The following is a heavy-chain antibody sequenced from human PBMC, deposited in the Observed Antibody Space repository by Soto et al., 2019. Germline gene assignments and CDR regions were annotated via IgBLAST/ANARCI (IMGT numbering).Heavy chain of an antibody. CDR1: GFTFNNYG. CDR3: ARRQISPPTRGAASARGGMDV. J-gene: IGHJ6*02. CDR2: ILNDGNGY. Sequence: GGSLRLSCAASGFTFNNYGMHWVRQAPGKGLEWVAVILNDGNGYYYANSVKGRFTISRDNSKNTLYLQMSSLRVEDTAVYYCARRQISPPTRGAASARGGMDVWGQGTTVTVSS. V-gene: IGHV3-33*01. D-gene: IGHD6-13*01.